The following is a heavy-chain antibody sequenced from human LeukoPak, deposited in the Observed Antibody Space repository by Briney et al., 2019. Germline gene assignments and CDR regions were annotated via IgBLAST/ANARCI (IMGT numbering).Heavy chain of an antibody. J-gene: IGHJ4*02. D-gene: IGHD2-2*01. CDR3: VKVAYCSSTSCYWSGGPVGRYYFDY. V-gene: IGHV3-23*01. CDR2: ISGSGGST. CDR1: GFTFSSYA. Sequence: GGSLRLSCAASGFTFSSYAMSWVRQAPGKGLEWVSAISGSGGSTYYADSVKGRFTISRDNSKNTLYLQMNSLRAEDTAVYYCVKVAYCSSTSCYWSGGPVGRYYFDYWGQGTLVTVSS.